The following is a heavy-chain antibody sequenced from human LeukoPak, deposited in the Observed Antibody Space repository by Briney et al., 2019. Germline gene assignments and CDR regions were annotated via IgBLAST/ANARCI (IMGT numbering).Heavy chain of an antibody. CDR1: GGSISSSSYY. V-gene: IGHV4-39*01. CDR2: IYYSGST. CDR3: AGYNYYGSGSYSRFDY. Sequence: SETLSLTCTVFGGSISSSSYYWGWIRQPPGKGLEWIGSIYYSGSTYYNPSLKSRVTISVDTSKNQFSLKLSSVTAADTAVYYCAGYNYYGSGSYSRFDYWGQGTLVTVSS. J-gene: IGHJ4*02. D-gene: IGHD3-10*01.